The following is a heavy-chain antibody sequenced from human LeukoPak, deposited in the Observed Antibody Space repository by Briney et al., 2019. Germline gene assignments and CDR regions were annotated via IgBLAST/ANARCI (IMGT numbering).Heavy chain of an antibody. J-gene: IGHJ4*02. CDR1: GFTFSNYA. V-gene: IGHV3-23*01. D-gene: IGHD2-15*01. CDR3: AKAPLRYCSGGSCYPLDY. CDR2: ITYTGAYP. Sequence: PGGSLRLSCTASGFTFSNYAMVWVRQTPGKGLEWVLAITYTGAYPSYADSVRGRFTSFRDNSNNTLYLQMNSLTAEDTAIYYCAKAPLRYCSGGSCYPLDYWGQGTLVTVSS.